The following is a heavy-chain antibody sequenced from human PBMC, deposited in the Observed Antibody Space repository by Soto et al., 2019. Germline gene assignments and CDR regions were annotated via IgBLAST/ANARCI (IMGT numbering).Heavy chain of an antibody. CDR1: GFTFSSYA. D-gene: IGHD2-2*01. V-gene: IGHV3-64*01. Sequence: GGSLRLSCAASGFTFSSYAMHWVRQAPGKGLEYVSAISSNGGSTYYANSVKGRFTISRDNSKNTLYLQMGSLRAEDMAVYYCARDCSSTRCYFDYWGQGTLVTVS. J-gene: IGHJ4*02. CDR2: ISSNGGST. CDR3: ARDCSSTRCYFDY.